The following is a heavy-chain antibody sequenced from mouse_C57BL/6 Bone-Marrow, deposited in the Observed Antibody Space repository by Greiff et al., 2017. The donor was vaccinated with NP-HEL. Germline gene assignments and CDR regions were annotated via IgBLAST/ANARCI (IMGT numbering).Heavy chain of an antibody. D-gene: IGHD1-1*02. CDR2: ISSGGDYI. CDR3: TREGENYAHFDY. Sequence: EVKLVESGEGLVKPGGSLKLSCAASGFTFSSYAMSWVRQTPEKRLEWVAYISSGGDYIYYADTVKGRFTISRDNARNTLYLQMSSLKSEDTAMYYCTREGENYAHFDYWGQGTTLTVSS. CDR1: GFTFSSYA. V-gene: IGHV5-9-1*02. J-gene: IGHJ2*01.